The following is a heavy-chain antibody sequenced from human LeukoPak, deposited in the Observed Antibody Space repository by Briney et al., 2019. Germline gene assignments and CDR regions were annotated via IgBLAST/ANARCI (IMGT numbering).Heavy chain of an antibody. CDR2: INHSGSS. V-gene: IGHV4-34*01. CDR1: GGSFSGYY. D-gene: IGHD3-22*01. CDR3: ARDPHITMIEYGMDV. J-gene: IGHJ6*02. Sequence: SETLSLTCAVYGGSFSGYYWSWIRQPPGKGLEWIGEINHSGSSNYNPSLKSRVTISVDTSKHQFSLKLSSVTAADTAVYYCARDPHITMIEYGMDVWGQGTTVTVSS.